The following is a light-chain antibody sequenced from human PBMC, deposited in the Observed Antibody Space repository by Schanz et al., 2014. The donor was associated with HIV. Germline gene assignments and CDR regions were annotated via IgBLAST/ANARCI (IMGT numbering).Light chain of an antibody. CDR2: DAS. J-gene: IGKJ4*01. Sequence: DIQMTQSPSSLSASVGDRVIITCQASQDISNYLNWYQQKPGRAPKLLIYDASNLQTGVPSRFSGSGSGTDFTFTISSLQPEDIATYYCQQYDNVGLTFGGGTKVEIK. CDR3: QQYDNVGLT. CDR1: QDISNY. V-gene: IGKV1-33*01.